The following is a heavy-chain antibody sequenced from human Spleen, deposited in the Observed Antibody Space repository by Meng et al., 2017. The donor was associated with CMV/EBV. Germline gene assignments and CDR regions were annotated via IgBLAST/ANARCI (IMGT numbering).Heavy chain of an antibody. Sequence: GESLKISCAASGFTFSQYSVNWVRQAPGKELEWVSSISSSSKYIYYADSVKGRFTISRDNAKNSLYLQMNSLRAEDTAMYYCARDQDKEAEFWSGYQRGYFDLWGRGTLVTVSS. CDR3: ARDQDKEAEFWSGYQRGYFDL. CDR1: GFTFSQYS. J-gene: IGHJ2*01. V-gene: IGHV3-21*01. D-gene: IGHD3-3*01. CDR2: ISSSSKYI.